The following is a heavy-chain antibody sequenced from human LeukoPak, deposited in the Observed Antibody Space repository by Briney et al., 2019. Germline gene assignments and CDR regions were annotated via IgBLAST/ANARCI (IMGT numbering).Heavy chain of an antibody. CDR2: ISAYNGNT. Sequence: ASVKVSCKASGYTFTSYGISWVRQAPGQGLEWMGWISAYNGNTNYAQKLQGRVTMTTDTSTSTAYMELSSLRSEDTAVYYCARGAGSSGEASFDYWGQGTLVTVSS. CDR3: ARGAGSSGEASFDY. V-gene: IGHV1-18*01. J-gene: IGHJ4*02. CDR1: GYTFTSYG. D-gene: IGHD3-10*01.